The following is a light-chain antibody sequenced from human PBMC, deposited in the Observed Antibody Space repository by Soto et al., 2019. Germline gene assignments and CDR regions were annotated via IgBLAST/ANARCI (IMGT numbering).Light chain of an antibody. V-gene: IGKV4-1*01. CDR2: WAS. CDR1: QSILYTSNNKNY. J-gene: IGKJ2*01. Sequence: DIVMTQSPDSLAVSLGESATINCKSSQSILYTSNNKNYLAWFQQKPGQPPKLLIHWASIRESGVPDRFSGRASGTDFTLTISSLQAEDVAVYYCQQYYSTPYTFGHGTKLEIK. CDR3: QQYYSTPYT.